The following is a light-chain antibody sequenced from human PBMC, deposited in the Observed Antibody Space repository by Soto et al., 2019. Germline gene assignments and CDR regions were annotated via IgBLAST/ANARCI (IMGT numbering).Light chain of an antibody. V-gene: IGLV2-23*02. Sequence: QSALTQPASVSGSPGQSITISCTGTSSDVGSYNLVSWYQQHPGKAPKLMIYELSKRPSGVSNRFSGSKSGNTASLTISGLQAEDEADYYCCSYAGSSTLVFGTGTKLTVL. J-gene: IGLJ1*01. CDR2: ELS. CDR1: SSDVGSYNL. CDR3: CSYAGSSTLV.